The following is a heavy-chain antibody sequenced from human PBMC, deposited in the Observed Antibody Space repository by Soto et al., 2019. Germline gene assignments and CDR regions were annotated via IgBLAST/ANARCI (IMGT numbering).Heavy chain of an antibody. D-gene: IGHD3-22*01. CDR2: IYYSGST. J-gene: IGHJ4*02. CDR1: GGSISSGGYY. Sequence: SSETLSLTCTVSGGSISSGGYYWSWIRQHPGKGLEWIGYIYYSGSTYYNPSLKSRVTISVDTSKNQFSLKLSSVTAADTAVYYCARSYDSSGYYYYFDYWGQGTLVTVS. V-gene: IGHV4-31*03. CDR3: ARSYDSSGYYYYFDY.